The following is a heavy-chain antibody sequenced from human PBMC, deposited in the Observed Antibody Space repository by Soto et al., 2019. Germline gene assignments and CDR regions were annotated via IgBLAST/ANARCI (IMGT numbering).Heavy chain of an antibody. CDR2: ISWDGGST. CDR1: GFTFDDYT. CDR3: ANDYDSSGYCSGVSFDY. D-gene: IGHD3-22*01. Sequence: EVQLVESGGVVVQPGGSLRLSCAASGFTFDDYTMHWVRQAPGKGLEWVSLISWDGGSTYYADSVQGRFTISSDNSKKSLYLQMNSLRQEDSALYYCANDYDSSGYCSGVSFDYWGQGTLVTVSS. J-gene: IGHJ4*02. V-gene: IGHV3-43*01.